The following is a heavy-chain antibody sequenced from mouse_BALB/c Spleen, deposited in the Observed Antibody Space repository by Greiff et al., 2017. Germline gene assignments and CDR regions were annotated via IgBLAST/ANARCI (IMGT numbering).Heavy chain of an antibody. D-gene: IGHD1-2*01. V-gene: IGHV7-3*02. Sequence: DVMLVESGGGLVQPGGSLRLSCATSGFTFTDYYMSWVRQPPGKALEWLGFIRNKANGYTTEYSASVKGRFTISRDNSQSILYLQMNTLRAEDSATYYCARDMGLRPFAYWGQGTLVTVSA. J-gene: IGHJ3*01. CDR1: GFTFTDYY. CDR2: IRNKANGYTT. CDR3: ARDMGLRPFAY.